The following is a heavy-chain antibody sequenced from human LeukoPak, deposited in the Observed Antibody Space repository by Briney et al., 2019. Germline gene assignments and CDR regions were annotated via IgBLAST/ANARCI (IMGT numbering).Heavy chain of an antibody. CDR3: AHRWFGEYYFDY. D-gene: IGHD3-10*01. CDR2: IYWNDDK. CDR1: VFSLSTSGVG. V-gene: IGHV2-5*01. J-gene: IGHJ4*02. Sequence: SGPTLVNPTQTLTLTCTFSVFSLSTSGVGVGWIRQPPGKALEWLALIYWNDDKRYSPSLKSRVTITKDTSKNQVVLTMTNMDPVDTATYYCAHRWFGEYYFDYWGQGTLVTVSS.